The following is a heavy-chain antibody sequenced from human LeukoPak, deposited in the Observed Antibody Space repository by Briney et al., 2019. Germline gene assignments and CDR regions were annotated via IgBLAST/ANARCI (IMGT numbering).Heavy chain of an antibody. CDR2: INPYNGNT. J-gene: IGHJ4*02. CDR3: ARDPMILDYGGFDY. V-gene: IGHV1-18*01. Sequence: GASVKVSCKASGGTFSSYGISWVRQAPGQGLEWMGWINPYNGNTNYPQKLQGRVTMTTDTSTSTVYMELRSLRSDDTAVYYCARDPMILDYGGFDYWGQGTLVTVSS. D-gene: IGHD3-22*01. CDR1: GGTFSSYG.